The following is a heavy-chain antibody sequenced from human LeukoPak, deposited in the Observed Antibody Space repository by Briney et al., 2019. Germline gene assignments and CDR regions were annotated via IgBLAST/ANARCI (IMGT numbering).Heavy chain of an antibody. V-gene: IGHV1-69*05. CDR1: GGTFSSYA. CDR2: IIPIFGTA. CDR3: ATPRIAAAGLFDY. J-gene: IGHJ4*02. Sequence: SVKVSCKASGGTFSSYAISWVRQAPGQGLELMGGIIPIFGTANYAQKFQGRVTITTDESTSTAYMELSSLRSEDTALYYCATPRIAAAGLFDYWGQGTLVTVSS. D-gene: IGHD6-13*01.